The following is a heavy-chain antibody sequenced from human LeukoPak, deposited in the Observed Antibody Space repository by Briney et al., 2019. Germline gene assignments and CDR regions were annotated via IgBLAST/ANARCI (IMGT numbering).Heavy chain of an antibody. CDR3: TRKAICSSGGCNTGDY. CDR1: GFTFGDYY. V-gene: IGHV3-49*03. Sequence: GGSLRLSCTTTGFTFGDYYMSWFRQAPGKGLEWVGFIRDKAYGGTTEYAASVKGRFTISRDDSKRIAYLQMNSLKTEDTAVYYCTRKAICSSGGCNTGDYWGQGTLVTVSS. D-gene: IGHD2-2*01. J-gene: IGHJ4*02. CDR2: IRDKAYGGTT.